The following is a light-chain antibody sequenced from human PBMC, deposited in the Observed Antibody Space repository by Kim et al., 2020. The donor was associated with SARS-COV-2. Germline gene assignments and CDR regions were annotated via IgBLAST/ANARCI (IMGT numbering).Light chain of an antibody. CDR2: DEN. Sequence: SSELTQDPAVSVTLGQTVRITCQGDSLRYFKTTWYQQKPGQAPLLVVHDENNRPSGIPDRFSGSRSGDTASLTISEIQAEDEGDFFCSSRDNNGHVVFGGGTQLTVL. CDR3: SSRDNNGHVV. CDR1: SLRYFK. J-gene: IGLJ2*01. V-gene: IGLV3-19*01.